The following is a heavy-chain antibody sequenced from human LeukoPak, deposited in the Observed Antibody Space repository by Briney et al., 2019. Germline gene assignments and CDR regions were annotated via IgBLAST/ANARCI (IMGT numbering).Heavy chain of an antibody. J-gene: IGHJ6*02. CDR1: GFTLSDHW. Sequence: GGSLRLSCVASGFTLSDHWMYWVRQGPSRGLAHVSHVESDGSRTTYADSVKGRFTISRDDAKNTMYLQMHSLRVEDTAVYYCVKGGHKLDIQTTHYYYGLDVWGQGTTVAAS. CDR3: VKGGHKLDIQTTHYYYGLDV. D-gene: IGHD5-12*01. V-gene: IGHV3-74*03. CDR2: VESDGSRT.